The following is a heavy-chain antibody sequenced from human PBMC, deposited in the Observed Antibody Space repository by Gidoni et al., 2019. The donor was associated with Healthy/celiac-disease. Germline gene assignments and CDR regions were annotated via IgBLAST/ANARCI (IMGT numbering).Heavy chain of an antibody. CDR3: ARGVSRLAPDYDFWSGYYLGFDY. CDR2: ISSSSSYI. J-gene: IGHJ4*02. V-gene: IGHV3-21*01. D-gene: IGHD3-3*01. Sequence: EVQLVESGGGLVKPGGSLRLSCAASGFTFSSYRMNWVRKAPGKGLEWVSSISSSSSYIYYADSVKGRFTISRDNAKNSLYLQMNSLRAEDTAVYYCARGVSRLAPDYDFWSGYYLGFDYWGQGTLVTVSS. CDR1: GFTFSSYR.